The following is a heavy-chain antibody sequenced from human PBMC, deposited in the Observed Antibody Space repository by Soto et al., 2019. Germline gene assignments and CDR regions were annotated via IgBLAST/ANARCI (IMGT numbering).Heavy chain of an antibody. D-gene: IGHD2-2*01. Sequence: EVQLLESGGGLVQPGGSLRLSCAASGFTFSSYAMSWVRQAPGKGLEWVSAISGSGGSTYYADSVKGRFTISRDNSKNPLYLQMNSLRAEDTAVYYCAKDPGDIVVVPADNWFDPWGQGTLVTVSS. CDR3: AKDPGDIVVVPADNWFDP. V-gene: IGHV3-23*01. J-gene: IGHJ5*02. CDR2: ISGSGGST. CDR1: GFTFSSYA.